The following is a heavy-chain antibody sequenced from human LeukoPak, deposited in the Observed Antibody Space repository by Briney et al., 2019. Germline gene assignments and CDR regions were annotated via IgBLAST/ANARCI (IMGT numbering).Heavy chain of an antibody. CDR3: ARDGGYRLGQFMIAEF. Sequence: GGSLRLSCAASGFSFSNYAMHWVRQSPGRGLEWVAVLWSGGGQKNYAHSVEGRFTISRDDSNNTLYLEMNSLGAEDTAVYYCARDGGYRLGQFMIAEFWGRGTLVAVSS. J-gene: IGHJ2*01. CDR1: GFSFSNYA. D-gene: IGHD3-16*01. CDR2: LWSGGGQK. V-gene: IGHV3-33*01.